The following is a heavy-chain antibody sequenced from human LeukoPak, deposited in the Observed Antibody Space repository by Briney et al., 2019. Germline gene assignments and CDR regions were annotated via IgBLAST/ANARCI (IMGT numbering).Heavy chain of an antibody. V-gene: IGHV4-39*07. CDR1: GASISSSRYY. Sequence: SETLSLTCTVSGASISSSRYYWGWIRQPPGKGLEFIGTIYYSGSTYYKPSLKGRVTISIDTPKNQFSLKLNSVTAADTAIYYCVRWVVSGIRGAFDVWGQGTMVPVSS. J-gene: IGHJ3*01. CDR2: IYYSGST. CDR3: VRWVVSGIRGAFDV. D-gene: IGHD2-21*01.